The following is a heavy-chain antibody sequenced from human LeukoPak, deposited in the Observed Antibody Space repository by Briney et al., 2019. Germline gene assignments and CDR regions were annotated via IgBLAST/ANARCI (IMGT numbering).Heavy chain of an antibody. J-gene: IGHJ3*02. CDR2: IYTSGST. Sequence: PSETLSLTCTVSGASISRGSYYWSWIRQPAGKGLEWIGRIYTSGSTNYNPSLKSRVRTSVDTSKKQFSLKLSSVTAADTAVYYCARAPRGVVVKSDAFDIWGQGTMVTVSS. V-gene: IGHV4-61*02. D-gene: IGHD2-15*01. CDR3: ARAPRGVVVKSDAFDI. CDR1: GASISRGSYY.